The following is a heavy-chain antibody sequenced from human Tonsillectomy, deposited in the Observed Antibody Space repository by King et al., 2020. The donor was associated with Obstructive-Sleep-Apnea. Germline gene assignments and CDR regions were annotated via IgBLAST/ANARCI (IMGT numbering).Heavy chain of an antibody. CDR3: ARGPPTDDFWSGYPRGWFDP. V-gene: IGHV4-38-2*02. Sequence: QLQESGPGLVKPSETLSLTCTVSGYSISSGYYWGWIRQPPGKGLEWIGGIDHSGSTYYTPSLKSRVTISVDPSKNQFSLKLGSVTAADTAVYYCARGPPTDDFWSGYPRGWFDPWGQGTLVTVSS. D-gene: IGHD3-3*01. CDR2: IDHSGST. J-gene: IGHJ5*02. CDR1: GYSISSGYY.